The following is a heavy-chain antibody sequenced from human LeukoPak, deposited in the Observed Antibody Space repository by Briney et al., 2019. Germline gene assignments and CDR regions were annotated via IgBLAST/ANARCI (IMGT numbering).Heavy chain of an antibody. J-gene: IGHJ4*02. D-gene: IGHD3-22*01. CDR2: IYSTGST. CDR3: ARAGHFFDGRGSDYPIFDY. V-gene: IGHV4-4*07. CDR1: VDSISSYY. Sequence: PSETLSLTCAVSVDSISSYYRIWVRQPAGKGLEWLGRIYSTGSTNYNPSLESRVIMSVDTSKNQVSLKLNTVTAADTALLFWARAGHFFDGRGSDYPIFDYWGQGTLVTVSS.